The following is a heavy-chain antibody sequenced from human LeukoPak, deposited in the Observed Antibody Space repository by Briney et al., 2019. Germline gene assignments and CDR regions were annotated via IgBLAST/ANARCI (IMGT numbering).Heavy chain of an antibody. CDR1: GFTFSSYA. V-gene: IGHV3-23*01. CDR3: AKDEYCSGGSCYRATFDY. CDR2: ISGSGGST. Sequence: GGSLRLSCAASGFTFSSYAMSWVRQAPGKGLEWVSAISGSGGSTYYADSVKGRFTISRDNSTNTLYLQMNSLRAEDTAVYYCAKDEYCSGGSCYRATFDYWGQGTLVTVSS. D-gene: IGHD2-15*01. J-gene: IGHJ4*02.